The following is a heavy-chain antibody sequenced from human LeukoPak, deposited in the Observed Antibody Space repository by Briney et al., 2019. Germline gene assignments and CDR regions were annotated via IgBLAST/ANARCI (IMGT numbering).Heavy chain of an antibody. D-gene: IGHD1-14*01. J-gene: IGHJ6*04. CDR3: ARGPTGRGMDV. CDR1: GGSFSGYY. V-gene: IGHV4-34*01. CDR2: INHSGST. Sequence: PSETLSLTCAVYGGSFSGYYWSWIRQPPGKGLEWIGEINHSGSTNYNPSLKSRVTISVDTSKNQFSLKLSSVTAADTAVYYCARGPTGRGMDVGAKGPTFTVSS.